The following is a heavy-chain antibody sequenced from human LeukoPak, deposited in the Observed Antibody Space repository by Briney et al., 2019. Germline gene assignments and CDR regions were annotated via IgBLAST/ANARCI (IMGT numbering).Heavy chain of an antibody. V-gene: IGHV4-34*01. J-gene: IGHJ6*03. CDR3: ARGVVSGRFGDYYYYMDV. CDR2: VNDRGST. Sequence: SETLSLTCAVYGGSFSGHYWTWIRQPPGKGLQWIGEVNDRGSTNYDPSLKSRLTISEDKSKKQFSLRLPSVPAADTAVYYCARGVVSGRFGDYYYYMDVWGKGTTVTVSS. D-gene: IGHD3-16*01. CDR1: GGSFSGHY.